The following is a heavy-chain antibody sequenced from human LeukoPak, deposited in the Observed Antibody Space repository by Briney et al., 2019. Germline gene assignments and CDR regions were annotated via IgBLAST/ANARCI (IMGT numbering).Heavy chain of an antibody. CDR2: INPNSGGT. Sequence: ASVKVSCKASGYTFTSYDINWVRQAPGQGLEWMGWINPNSGGTNYAQKFQGRVTMTRDTSISTAYMELSRLRSDDTAVYYCARSVVSYRVPGEYYFDYWGQGTLVTVSS. J-gene: IGHJ4*02. D-gene: IGHD3-10*01. V-gene: IGHV1-2*02. CDR1: GYTFTSYD. CDR3: ARSVVSYRVPGEYYFDY.